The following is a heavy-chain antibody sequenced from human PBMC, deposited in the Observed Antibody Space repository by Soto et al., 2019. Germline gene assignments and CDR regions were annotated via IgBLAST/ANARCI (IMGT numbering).Heavy chain of an antibody. D-gene: IGHD6-13*01. CDR3: VKANDQQLVEGGPFDM. J-gene: IGHJ3*02. CDR2: INWSGGSS. CDR1: GFTFDDFA. V-gene: IGHV3-9*01. Sequence: PVGSLRLSCAASGFTFDDFAMHWVRQAPGKGLEWVSGINWSGGSSGYSDSVKGRFTISRDNAKNSLSLQMNSLRVEDTALFYCVKANDQQLVEGGPFDMWGQGTMVTVSS.